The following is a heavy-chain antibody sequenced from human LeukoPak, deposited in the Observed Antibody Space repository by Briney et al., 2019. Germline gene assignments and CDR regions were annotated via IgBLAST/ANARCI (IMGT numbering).Heavy chain of an antibody. CDR2: ISSSGSTI. CDR3: AREGPRTAAAVFDY. V-gene: IGHV3-48*03. J-gene: IGHJ4*02. Sequence: GGSLRLSCAASGFTFSSYEMNWVRQAPGKGLEWVSYISSSGSTIYYADSVKGRFTISRDNAKNSLYLQMNSLRAEDTAVYYCAREGPRTAAAVFDYWGQGTLVTVSS. D-gene: IGHD6-13*01. CDR1: GFTFSSYE.